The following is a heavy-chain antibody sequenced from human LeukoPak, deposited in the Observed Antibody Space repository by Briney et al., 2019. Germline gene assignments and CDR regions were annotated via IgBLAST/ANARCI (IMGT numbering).Heavy chain of an antibody. CDR2: VREDEGDK. CDR3: ARDVAGALDF. Sequence: GGSLRLSCAASGFTFSSYWMAWVRRAPGKGLEWVANVREDEGDKGYADSVKGRFTISRDNGKNSLYLQMNSLTAEDTAVYYCARDVAGALDFWGQGTLVIVSS. CDR1: GFTFSSYW. J-gene: IGHJ4*02. D-gene: IGHD6-19*01. V-gene: IGHV3-7*01.